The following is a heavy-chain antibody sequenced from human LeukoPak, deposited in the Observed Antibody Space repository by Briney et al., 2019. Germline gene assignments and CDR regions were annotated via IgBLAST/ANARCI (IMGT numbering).Heavy chain of an antibody. Sequence: SETLSLTCTVSGGSISSYYWSWIRQPPGKGLEWIGYIYYSGSTNYNPSLKSRVTISVDTSKNQFSLKLSSVTAADTAVYYCARGLAPTDWYFDLWGRGTLVTVSS. CDR3: ARGLAPTDWYFDL. CDR2: IYYSGST. D-gene: IGHD2-15*01. J-gene: IGHJ2*01. V-gene: IGHV4-59*08. CDR1: GGSISSYY.